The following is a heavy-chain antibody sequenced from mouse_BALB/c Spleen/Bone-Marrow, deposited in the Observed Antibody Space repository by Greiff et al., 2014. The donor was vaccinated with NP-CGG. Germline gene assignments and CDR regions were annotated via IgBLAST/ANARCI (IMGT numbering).Heavy chain of an antibody. CDR2: IHPSDSET. J-gene: IGHJ3*01. D-gene: IGHD2-1*01. V-gene: IGHV1-61*01. Sequence: VQLQQSGAELVRPGASVKLSCKASGCSFTSYWMNWVKQRPGQGLEWIGMIHPSDSETRLNRKLKDKATLTVDKSSSTAYMQLSSPTSEDSAVYYCAREKVYYGISWFAYWGRGTLVTVSA. CDR1: GCSFTSYW. CDR3: AREKVYYGISWFAY.